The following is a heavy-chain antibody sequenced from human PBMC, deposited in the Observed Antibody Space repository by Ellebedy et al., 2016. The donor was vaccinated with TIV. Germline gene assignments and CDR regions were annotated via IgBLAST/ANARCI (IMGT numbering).Heavy chain of an antibody. J-gene: IGHJ4*02. CDR1: GYTFSSYG. CDR2: ISSYNGNT. D-gene: IGHD2-15*01. CDR3: AKATVVRPAEFDY. V-gene: IGHV1-18*01. Sequence: ASVKVSCXASGYTFSSYGIIWVRQAPGQGLEWMGWISSYNGNTNYAQKLQGRVTMTTDTSTSTAYMELRSLTSDDTAVYFCAKATVVRPAEFDYWGPGTLVTVSS.